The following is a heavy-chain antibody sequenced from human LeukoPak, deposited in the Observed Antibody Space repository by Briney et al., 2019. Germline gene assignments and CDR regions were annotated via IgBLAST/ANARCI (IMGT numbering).Heavy chain of an antibody. CDR3: ATTQFGGGAAPHFDY. V-gene: IGHV4-39*07. Sequence: PSETLSLTCTVSGGSISSSSYYWGWIRQPPGKGLEWIGSICYSGSTYYNPSLKSRVTISVDTSKNQFSLKLSSVTAADTAVYYCATTQFGGGAAPHFDYWGQGTLVTVSS. D-gene: IGHD3-16*01. CDR1: GGSISSSSYY. CDR2: ICYSGST. J-gene: IGHJ4*02.